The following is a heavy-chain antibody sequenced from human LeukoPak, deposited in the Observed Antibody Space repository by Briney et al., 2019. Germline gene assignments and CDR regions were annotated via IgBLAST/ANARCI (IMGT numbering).Heavy chain of an antibody. D-gene: IGHD2-2*01. Sequence: GGSLRLSCAASGFTFSSYSMNWVRQAPGKGLEWVSSISSSSSYIYYADLVKGRFTISRDNAKNSLYLQMNSLRAEDTAVYYCAKGASDIVVVTSIYYFDYWGQGTLVTVSS. V-gene: IGHV3-21*01. J-gene: IGHJ4*02. CDR2: ISSSSSYI. CDR1: GFTFSSYS. CDR3: AKGASDIVVVTSIYYFDY.